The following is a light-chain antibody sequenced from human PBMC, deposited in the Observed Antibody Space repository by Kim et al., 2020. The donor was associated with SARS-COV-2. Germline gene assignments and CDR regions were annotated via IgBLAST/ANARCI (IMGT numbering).Light chain of an antibody. V-gene: IGLV3-19*01. CDR3: HTRVSFAKEYV. CDR1: SLRNSY. J-gene: IGLJ1*01. Sequence: SSELTQDPAVSVALGQTVKITCQGDSLRNSYASWYQQKPGQAPQLVVYEKNDRPAGIPDRFSGSSSGNTASLTITGAQAEDEGDYFCHTRVSFAKEYVFG. CDR2: EKN.